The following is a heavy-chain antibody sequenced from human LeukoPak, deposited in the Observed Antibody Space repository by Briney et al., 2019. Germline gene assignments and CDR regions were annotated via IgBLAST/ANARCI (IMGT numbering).Heavy chain of an antibody. V-gene: IGHV3-7*03. D-gene: IGHD2-21*02. J-gene: IGHJ1*01. CDR1: GFTFSSYW. Sequence: GGSLRLSCAASGFTFSSYWMSWVRQAPGKGLEWVANIKQDGSEKYYVDSVKGRFTISRDNAKNSLYLQMNSLRAEDTAVYYCAKEWAYCGGDCYPPEYFQHWGQGTLVTVSS. CDR3: AKEWAYCGGDCYPPEYFQH. CDR2: IKQDGSEK.